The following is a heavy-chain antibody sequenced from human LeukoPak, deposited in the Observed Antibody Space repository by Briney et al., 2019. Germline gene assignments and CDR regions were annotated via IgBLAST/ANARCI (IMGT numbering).Heavy chain of an antibody. CDR1: GFTFSSST. Sequence: GGSLRLSCAASGFTFSSSTMSWLRQAPGKGLKWVSAINSGGGTTSAESVKGRFTISRDNSKNTLYLQMNSLRAEDTAVYYCAKGSDGAGSYRPFDYWGQGTLVTVSS. D-gene: IGHD3-10*01. CDR2: INSGGGTT. J-gene: IGHJ4*02. CDR3: AKGSDGAGSYRPFDY. V-gene: IGHV3-23*01.